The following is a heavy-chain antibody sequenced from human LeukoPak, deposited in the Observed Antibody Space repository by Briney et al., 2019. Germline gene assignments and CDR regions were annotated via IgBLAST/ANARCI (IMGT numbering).Heavy chain of an antibody. J-gene: IGHJ3*02. CDR1: GGSISSYY. CDR3: ARAPYYYDSRAFDI. Sequence: SETLSLTCTVSGGSISSYYWSWIRQPPGKGLEWIGYIYYSGSTNYNPSLKSRVTISVDTSKNQFSLKLSSVTAADTAVYYCARAPYYYDSRAFDIWGQGTMVTVSP. CDR2: IYYSGST. V-gene: IGHV4-59*01. D-gene: IGHD3-22*01.